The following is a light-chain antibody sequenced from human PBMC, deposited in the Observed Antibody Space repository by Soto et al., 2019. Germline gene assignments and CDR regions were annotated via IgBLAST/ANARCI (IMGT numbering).Light chain of an antibody. V-gene: IGKV3-11*01. CDR1: QSVSTY. CDR2: DAS. J-gene: IGKJ4*01. CDR3: QHREDWPLT. Sequence: EIVLTQSPATLSLSPGERATLSCRASQSVSTYLAWYQQKPGQAPRLLIYDASKRATGIPAMFSGGGSGTDFTLTISSLEPEDFAVYYCQHREDWPLTFGGGTKVEIK.